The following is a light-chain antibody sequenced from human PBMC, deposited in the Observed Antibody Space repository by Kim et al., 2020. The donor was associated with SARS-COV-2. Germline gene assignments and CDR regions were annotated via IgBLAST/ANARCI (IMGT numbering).Light chain of an antibody. Sequence: DIQMTQSPSSLSASVGDRVTITCRASQDIRSDLGWFQQKPGKAPQLLIYAASTLQSGVPPRFSGSGSGREFTLTISSLQPEDFGTYYCLQHNAYPRTFGQGTKVDIK. CDR2: AAS. J-gene: IGKJ1*01. CDR3: LQHNAYPRT. V-gene: IGKV1-17*01. CDR1: QDIRSD.